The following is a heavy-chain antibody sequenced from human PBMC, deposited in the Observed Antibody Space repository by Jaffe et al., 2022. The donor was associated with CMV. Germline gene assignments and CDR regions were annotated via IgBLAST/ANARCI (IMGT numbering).Heavy chain of an antibody. V-gene: IGHV3-72*01. CDR1: GFTFSDHY. D-gene: IGHD3-10*01. J-gene: IGHJ6*03. CDR2: TRNKAYSHTT. Sequence: EVQLVESGGGLVQPGGSLRLSCAASGFTFSDHYMDWVRQAPGKGLEWIGRTRNKAYSHTTEYAASVKGRFSISRDDSINSLFLQMNSLRPEDTAVYYCVRGPRGNSGSDLNYYYMDVWGKGTTVTVSS. CDR3: VRGPRGNSGSDLNYYYMDV.